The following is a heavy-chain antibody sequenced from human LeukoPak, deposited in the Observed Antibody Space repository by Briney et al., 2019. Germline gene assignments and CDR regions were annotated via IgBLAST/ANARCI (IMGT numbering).Heavy chain of an antibody. D-gene: IGHD5-18*01. V-gene: IGHV1-69*06. J-gene: IGHJ4*02. Sequence: GASVKVSCKASGGTFSTFGISWVRQAPGQGLERMGGIIPMSGTVNNAQKFQGRVTITADKSTGTAYMELSSLRSDDTAVYYCARETGYAYGRAPLDYWGQGTLVTVSS. CDR2: IIPMSGTV. CDR3: ARETGYAYGRAPLDY. CDR1: GGTFSTFG.